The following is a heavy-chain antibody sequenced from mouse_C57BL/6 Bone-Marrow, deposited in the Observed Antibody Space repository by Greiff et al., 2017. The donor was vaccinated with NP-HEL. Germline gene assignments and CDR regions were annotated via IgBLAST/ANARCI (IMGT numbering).Heavy chain of an antibody. CDR1: GFTFSSYG. CDR3: ARQRLRRGAYYAMDY. Sequence: EVQLVESGGDLVKPGGSLKLSCAASGFTFSSYGMSWVRQTPDKRLEWVATISSGGSYTYYPDSVKGRFTISRDNAKNTLYLQMSSLKSEDTAMYYCARQRLRRGAYYAMDYWGQGTSVTVSS. D-gene: IGHD2-4*01. V-gene: IGHV5-6*01. J-gene: IGHJ4*01. CDR2: ISSGGSYT.